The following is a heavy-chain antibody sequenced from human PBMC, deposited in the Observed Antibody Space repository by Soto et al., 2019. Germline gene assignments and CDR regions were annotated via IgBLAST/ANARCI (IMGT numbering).Heavy chain of an antibody. J-gene: IGHJ6*02. Sequence: PSETLSLTCTVSGGSISSGDYYWSWIRQPPGKGLEWIGYIYYSGSTYYNPSLKGRVTISVDTSKNQFSLKLSSVTAADTAVYYCARGIFSSSWYLNGMDVWGQGTTVTV. D-gene: IGHD6-13*01. CDR2: IYYSGST. CDR3: ARGIFSSSWYLNGMDV. V-gene: IGHV4-30-4*02. CDR1: GGSISSGDYY.